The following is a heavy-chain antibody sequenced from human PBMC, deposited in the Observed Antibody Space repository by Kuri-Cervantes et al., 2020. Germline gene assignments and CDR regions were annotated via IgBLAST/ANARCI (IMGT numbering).Heavy chain of an antibody. J-gene: IGHJ6*02. CDR2: IYYSGST. CDR1: GGSISSSSYY. V-gene: IGHV4-39*07. D-gene: IGHD3-3*01. CDR3: AREWPSDFWSGHITYYYGMDV. Sequence: SETLSLTCTVSGGSISSSSYYWGWIRQPPGKGLEGIGSIYYSGSTYYNPSLKSRVTMSVDTSKNQFSLKLSSVTAADTAVYYCAREWPSDFWSGHITYYYGMDVWGQGTTVTVSS.